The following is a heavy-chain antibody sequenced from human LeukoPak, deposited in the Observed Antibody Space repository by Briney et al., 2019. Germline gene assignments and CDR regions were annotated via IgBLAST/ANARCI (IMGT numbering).Heavy chain of an antibody. CDR2: IYYSGST. CDR1: GGSISSYY. J-gene: IGHJ3*02. CDR3: ARDRITMVRGVIITDDAFDI. V-gene: IGHV4-59*01. D-gene: IGHD3-10*01. Sequence: SETLSLTCTVSGGSISSYYWSWIRQPPGKGLEWIGYIYYSGSTNYNPSLKSRVTISVDTSKNQFSLKLSSVTAADTAVYYCARDRITMVRGVIITDDAFDIWGQGTMVTVSS.